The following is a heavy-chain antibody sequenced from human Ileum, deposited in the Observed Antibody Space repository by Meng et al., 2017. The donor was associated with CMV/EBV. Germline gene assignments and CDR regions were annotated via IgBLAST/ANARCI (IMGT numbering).Heavy chain of an antibody. J-gene: IGHJ4*02. CDR2: ISGSDGDT. D-gene: IGHD1-26*01. Sequence: LSCAFSGLTFSHYAVSWVRQTPAKGLECVSAISGSDGDTCCADSVKGPFTISRDNTWNTVFLQMNSLRADDTAVYYCAKLGASSPAYWGQGTLVTVSS. V-gene: IGHV3-23*01. CDR3: AKLGASSPAY. CDR1: GLTFSHYA.